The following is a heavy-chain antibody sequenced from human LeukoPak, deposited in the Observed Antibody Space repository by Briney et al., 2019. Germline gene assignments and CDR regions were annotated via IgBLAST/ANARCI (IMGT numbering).Heavy chain of an antibody. CDR3: ARDSEVGQWELLDSTFLDY. J-gene: IGHJ4*02. V-gene: IGHV3-64*01. D-gene: IGHD1-26*01. CDR2: ISSNGVIT. CDR1: GFTFSSYA. Sequence: GGSLRLSCAASGFTFSSYAMHWVRQAPGKGLEYVSAISSNGVITYYANSVRGRFTISRDNSKNTLYLQMGSLRAEDMAVYYCARDSEVGQWELLDSTFLDYWGQGTLVTVSS.